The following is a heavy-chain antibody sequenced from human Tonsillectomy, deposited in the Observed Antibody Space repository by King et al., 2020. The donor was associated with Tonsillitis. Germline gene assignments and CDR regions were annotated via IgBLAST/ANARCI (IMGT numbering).Heavy chain of an antibody. V-gene: IGHV3-11*01. CDR3: ARGHRELGGAFDI. D-gene: IGHD1-7*01. J-gene: IGHJ3*02. Sequence: VQLVESGGGLVKPGGSLRLSCAASGFTFSDSYMSWIRQAPGKGLECVSYIRSSGNSIYYADSVKGRFTISRDNAKNSLYLQMNSLRAEDTAIYYCARGHRELGGAFDIWGQGTVVTVSS. CDR2: IRSSGNSI. CDR1: GFTFSDSY.